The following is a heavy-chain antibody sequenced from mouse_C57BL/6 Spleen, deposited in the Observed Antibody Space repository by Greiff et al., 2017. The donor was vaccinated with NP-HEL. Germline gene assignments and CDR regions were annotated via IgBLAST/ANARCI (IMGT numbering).Heavy chain of an antibody. CDR3: ARRTGYYFDY. D-gene: IGHD4-1*01. CDR2: INPSTGGT. CDR1: GYSFTGYY. V-gene: IGHV1-42*01. J-gene: IGHJ2*01. Sequence: EVKLMESGPELVKPGASVKISCKASGYSFTGYYMNWVKQSPEKSLEWIGEINPSTGGTTYNQKFKAKATLTVDKSSSTAYMQLKSLTSEDSAVYYCARRTGYYFDYWGQGTTLTVSS.